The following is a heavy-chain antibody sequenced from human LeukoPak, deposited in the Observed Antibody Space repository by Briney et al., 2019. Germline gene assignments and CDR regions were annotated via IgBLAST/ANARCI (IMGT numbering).Heavy chain of an antibody. CDR3: AKQQDIVVVVAVAFDI. Sequence: PGGSLRLSCAASGFTFSSYAMSWVRQAPGKGLEWVSAISGSGGSTYYADSVKGRFTISRDNSKNTLYLQMNSLRAEDTAVYYCAKQQDIVVVVAVAFDIWGQGTMVTVSS. D-gene: IGHD2-15*01. CDR1: GFTFSSYA. V-gene: IGHV3-23*01. J-gene: IGHJ3*02. CDR2: ISGSGGST.